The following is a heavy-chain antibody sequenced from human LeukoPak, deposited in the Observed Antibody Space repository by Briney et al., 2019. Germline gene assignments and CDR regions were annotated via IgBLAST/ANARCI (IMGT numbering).Heavy chain of an antibody. CDR2: IKSKTDGGTT. D-gene: IGHD6-13*01. CDR1: GFTFSNAW. J-gene: IGHJ4*02. CDR3: CTEGIAAPYTKFDY. Sequence: GGSLRLSCAASGFTFSNAWMSWVRQAPRKGLEWVGRIKSKTDGGTTDYAAPVKDRFTISRQDTKNTLYHQINSLKIEDTAVYYCCTEGIAAPYTKFDYWGQGTLVTVSS. V-gene: IGHV3-15*01.